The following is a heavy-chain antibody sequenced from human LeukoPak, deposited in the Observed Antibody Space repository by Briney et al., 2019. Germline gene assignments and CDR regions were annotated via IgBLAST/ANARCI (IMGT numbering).Heavy chain of an antibody. J-gene: IGHJ3*02. V-gene: IGHV4-59*01. CDR2: IYYSGST. Sequence: SETLSLTCTVSGGSISSYYWSWIRQPPGKGLEWIGYIYYSGSTNYNPSLKSRVIISVDTSKNQFSLKLTSVTAADTAVYYCARDAPPSSSDIWGQGTMVTVSS. CDR3: ARDAPPSSSDI. CDR1: GGSISSYY.